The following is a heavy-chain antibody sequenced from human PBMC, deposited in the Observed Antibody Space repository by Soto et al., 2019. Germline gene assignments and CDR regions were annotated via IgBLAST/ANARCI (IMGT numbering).Heavy chain of an antibody. D-gene: IGHD1-26*01. V-gene: IGHV2-70*01. Sequence: SGPTLVNPTQTLTLTCTFSGFSLSTSGMCVSWIRQPPGKALEWLALIDWDDDKYYSTSLKTRLIISKDTSKNQVVLTMTNMDPGATATYVYYCVREVGGSYYYYYYGMDVWGQGTTVTVSS. J-gene: IGHJ6*02. CDR1: GFSLSTSGMC. CDR2: IDWDDDK. CDR3: YCVREVGGSYYYYYYGMDV.